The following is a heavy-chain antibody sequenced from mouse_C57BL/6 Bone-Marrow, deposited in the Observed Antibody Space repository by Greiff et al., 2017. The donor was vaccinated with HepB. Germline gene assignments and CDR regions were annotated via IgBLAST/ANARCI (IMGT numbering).Heavy chain of an antibody. D-gene: IGHD3-1*01. J-gene: IGHJ3*01. Sequence: QVQLQQSGAEFVKPGASVKLSCKASGYTFTSYWMQWVKQRPGQGLEWIGEIDPSDSYINYNQKFKGKATLTVDTSSSTAYMQLSSLTSEDSAVYCVERRASLLSWFAYWGQGTLVTVSA. CDR3: ERRASLLSWFAY. V-gene: IGHV1-50*01. CDR1: GYTFTSYW. CDR2: IDPSDSYI.